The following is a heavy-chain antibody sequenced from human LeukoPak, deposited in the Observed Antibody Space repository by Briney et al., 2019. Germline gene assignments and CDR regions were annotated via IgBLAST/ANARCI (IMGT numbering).Heavy chain of an antibody. D-gene: IGHD6-19*01. Sequence: SETLSLTCTVSGGSLSSYYWSWIRQPAGEGLEWIGRIYTSGSTNYNPSLTSRVTISVDTSKNQFSLKLSSVTAADTAVYYCARGAVADNWFDPWGQGTLVTVSS. CDR1: GGSLSSYY. J-gene: IGHJ5*02. CDR2: IYTSGST. CDR3: ARGAVADNWFDP. V-gene: IGHV4-4*07.